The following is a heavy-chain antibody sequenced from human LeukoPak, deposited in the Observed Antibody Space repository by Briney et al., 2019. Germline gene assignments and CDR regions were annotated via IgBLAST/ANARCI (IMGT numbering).Heavy chain of an antibody. CDR1: GFTFSSYS. V-gene: IGHV3-21*01. Sequence: PGGSLRLSCAASGFTFSSYSMNWVRQAPGKGLEWVSSISSSSSYIYYADSVKGRFTISRDNAKNSLYLQMNSLRAEDTAVYYCAKDISDYGDPGFDYWGQGTLVTVSS. CDR2: ISSSSSYI. CDR3: AKDISDYGDPGFDY. J-gene: IGHJ4*02. D-gene: IGHD4-17*01.